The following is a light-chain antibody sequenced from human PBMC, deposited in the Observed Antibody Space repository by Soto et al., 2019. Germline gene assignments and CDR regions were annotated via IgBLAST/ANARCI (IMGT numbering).Light chain of an antibody. Sequence: DIVMTQSPDSLAVSLGERATINCKSSQSVLYSSNNKNDLAWYQQKPGQPPKLLIYWASTRGSGVTDRFSGSGSGTDFTLTISSLQAEDVAVYYCQQYYTAPYTFGLGTKLEIK. CDR3: QQYYTAPYT. V-gene: IGKV4-1*01. CDR2: WAS. J-gene: IGKJ2*01. CDR1: QSVLYSSNNKND.